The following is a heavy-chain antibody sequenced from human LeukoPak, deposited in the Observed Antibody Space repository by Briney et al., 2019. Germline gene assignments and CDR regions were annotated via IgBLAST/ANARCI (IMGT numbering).Heavy chain of an antibody. J-gene: IGHJ4*02. CDR1: GGSISSYY. V-gene: IGHV4-59*01. D-gene: IGHD6-19*01. CDR2: IYYSGST. CDR3: AGSISSRIAVAGTYFDY. Sequence: PSETLSLTCTVSGGSISSYYWSWIRQPPGKGLEWIGYIYYSGSTNYNPSLKSRLTISVDTSKNQFSLKLSSVTAADTAVYYCAGSISSRIAVAGTYFDYWGQGTLVTVSS.